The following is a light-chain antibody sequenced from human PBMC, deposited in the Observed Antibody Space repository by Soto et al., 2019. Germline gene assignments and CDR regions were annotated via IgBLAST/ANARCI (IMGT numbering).Light chain of an antibody. CDR2: AAS. Sequence: DIQMTQSPSSLSASVGDRITITCRASQSINNYLSWYQPKPAKAPELLIHAASRLQGGVPSRFSGSGSGADFTLTISSLQPEDSATYYCQQCHSSPPTFGQGTKVE. V-gene: IGKV1-39*01. J-gene: IGKJ1*01. CDR1: QSINNY. CDR3: QQCHSSPPT.